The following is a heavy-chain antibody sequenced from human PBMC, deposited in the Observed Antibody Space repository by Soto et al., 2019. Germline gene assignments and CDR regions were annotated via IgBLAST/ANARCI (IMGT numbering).Heavy chain of an antibody. V-gene: IGHV1-69*01. D-gene: IGHD3-22*01. CDR2: IIPIFGTA. J-gene: IGHJ4*02. CDR1: GGTFSSYA. Sequence: QVQLVQSGAEVKKPGSSVTVSCTASGGTFSSYAISWVRQAPGQGLEWMGGIIPIFGTANYAQKFQGRVTITADESTSTAYMELSSLRSEDTAVYYCARDWVQYYYDSSGYYFGYWGQGTLVTVSS. CDR3: ARDWVQYYYDSSGYYFGY.